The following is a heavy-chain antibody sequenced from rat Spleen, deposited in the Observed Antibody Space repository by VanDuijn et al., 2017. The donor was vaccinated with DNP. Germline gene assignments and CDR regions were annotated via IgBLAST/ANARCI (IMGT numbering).Heavy chain of an antibody. CDR1: GFTFSNYD. V-gene: IGHV5-19*01. D-gene: IGHD4-2*01. Sequence: EVQLVESGGGLVQPGRSLKLSCAASGFTFSNYDMAWVRQAPTKGLEWVASISPSGGSTYYRDSVKGRFTISRDNAKSTLYLQMDSLRSEDTATYYCATHTGVPFDYWGQGVMVTVSS. J-gene: IGHJ2*01. CDR3: ATHTGVPFDY. CDR2: ISPSGGST.